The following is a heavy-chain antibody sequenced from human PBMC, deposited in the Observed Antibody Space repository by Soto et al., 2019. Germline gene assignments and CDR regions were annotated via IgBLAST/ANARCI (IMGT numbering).Heavy chain of an antibody. CDR3: ARGCFFSSTSRHNRFAP. V-gene: IGHV1-2*04. D-gene: IGHD2-2*01. CDR1: GYTFTGYY. J-gene: IGHJ5*02. CDR2: INPNSGGT. Sequence: ASVKVSCKASGYTFTGYYMHWVRQAPGQGLEWMGWINPNSGGTNYAQKFQGWVTMTRDTSISTAYMELSRLRSDDTAVYYCARGCFFSSTSRHNRFAPWGQGTLVTVSS.